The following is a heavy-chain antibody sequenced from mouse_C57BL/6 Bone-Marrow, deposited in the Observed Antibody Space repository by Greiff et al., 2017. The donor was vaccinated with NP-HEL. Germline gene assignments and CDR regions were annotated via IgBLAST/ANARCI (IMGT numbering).Heavy chain of an antibody. V-gene: IGHV1-4*01. CDR2: INPSSGYT. CDR1: GYTFTSYT. J-gene: IGHJ2*01. D-gene: IGHD1-1*01. Sequence: VQLQQSGAELARPGASVKMSCKASGYTFTSYTMHWVKQRPGQGLEWIGYINPSSGYTKYNQKFKDKATLTADKSSSTAYMQLSSLTSEDSAVYYCARENYDSSYADYWGQGTTLTVSS. CDR3: ARENYDSSYADY.